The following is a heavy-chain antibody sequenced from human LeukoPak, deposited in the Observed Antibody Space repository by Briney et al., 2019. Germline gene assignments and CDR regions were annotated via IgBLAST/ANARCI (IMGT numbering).Heavy chain of an antibody. V-gene: IGHV3-21*01. CDR2: ITTATSSYI. CDR3: ARDYGGPHYFDY. D-gene: IGHD2-15*01. CDR1: GFTFSIYA. J-gene: IGHJ4*02. Sequence: GGSLRLSCAASGFTFSIYAMSWVRQAPGKGLEWVSSITTATSSYIYYADSVKGRFTISRDDAKNSLYLQMDSLRAEDTAVYYCARDYGGPHYFDYWGQGTLVTVSS.